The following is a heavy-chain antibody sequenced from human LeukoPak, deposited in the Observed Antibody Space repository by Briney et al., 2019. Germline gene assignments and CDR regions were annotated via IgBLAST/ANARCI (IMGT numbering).Heavy chain of an antibody. J-gene: IGHJ3*02. CDR1: GYSFTSYW. D-gene: IGHD6-19*01. CDR3: ASPSSGWGSAFDI. Sequence: GESLKISCKGSGYSFTSYWIGWVRQMPGKGLDWMGIIYPGDSDTRYSPSFQGQVTISADKSISTAYLQWSSLKASDTAMYYCASPSSGWGSAFDIWGQGTMVTVSS. CDR2: IYPGDSDT. V-gene: IGHV5-51*01.